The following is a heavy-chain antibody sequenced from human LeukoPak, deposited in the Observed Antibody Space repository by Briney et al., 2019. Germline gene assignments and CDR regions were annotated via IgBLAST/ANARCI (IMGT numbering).Heavy chain of an antibody. D-gene: IGHD4-23*01. CDR1: GFTFSSYA. Sequence: AGGSLRLSCAASGFTFSSYAMSWVRQAPGKGLEWVSAISGSGVNTYYTDSVKGRFTISRDNSKNTLYLQMNSLRAEDTAVYYCARRAGGYSHPYDYWGQGILVTVSS. CDR3: ARRAGGYSHPYDY. CDR2: ISGSGVNT. J-gene: IGHJ4*02. V-gene: IGHV3-23*01.